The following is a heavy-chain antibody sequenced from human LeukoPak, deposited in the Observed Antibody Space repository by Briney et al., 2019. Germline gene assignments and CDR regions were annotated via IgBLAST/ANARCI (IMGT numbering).Heavy chain of an antibody. CDR3: ARVGGGGTYYYYYYMDV. CDR1: GFTFDDYG. D-gene: IGHD3-16*01. J-gene: IGHJ6*03. CDR2: INWNGGST. Sequence: GGSLRLSCAASGFTFDDYGMSWVRQAPGKGLEWVSGINWNGGSTGYADSVKGRFTISRDNAKNSLYLQMNSLRAEDTALYYCARVGGGGTYYYYYYMDVWGKGTTVTVSS. V-gene: IGHV3-20*04.